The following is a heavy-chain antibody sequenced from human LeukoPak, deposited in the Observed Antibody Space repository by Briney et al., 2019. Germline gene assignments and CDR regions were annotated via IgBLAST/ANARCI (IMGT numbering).Heavy chain of an antibody. Sequence: GRSLKLSCAASGFTFSTCSMHWVRQAPGKGLEWVAVISDDGSNKYYADSVKGRFTISRDNSKDTLYLQMNSLRAEDTAVYYCASGLGGNPTYDANFDYWGQGTLVTVSS. D-gene: IGHD3-16*01. CDR3: ASGLGGNPTYDANFDY. CDR2: ISDDGSNK. CDR1: GFTFSTCS. V-gene: IGHV3-30*01. J-gene: IGHJ4*02.